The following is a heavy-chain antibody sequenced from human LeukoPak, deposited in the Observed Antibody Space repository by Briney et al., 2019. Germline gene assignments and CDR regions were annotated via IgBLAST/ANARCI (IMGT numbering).Heavy chain of an antibody. J-gene: IGHJ4*02. Sequence: LETLSLTCTVSGGSISSRTYYWGWIRQSPGKGLEWIGTIYYSGSTYYNPSLKSRVTISVDTSKNQFSLKLSSVTAADTAVYYCARVGVGASYFDYWGQGTLVTVSS. CDR3: ARVGVGASYFDY. V-gene: IGHV4-39*07. D-gene: IGHD1-26*01. CDR2: IYYSGST. CDR1: GGSISSRTYY.